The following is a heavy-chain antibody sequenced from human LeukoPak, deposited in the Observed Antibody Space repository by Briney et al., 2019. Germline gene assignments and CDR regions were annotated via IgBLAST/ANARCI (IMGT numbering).Heavy chain of an antibody. J-gene: IGHJ4*02. CDR1: GYTFTSYY. D-gene: IGHD1-26*01. V-gene: IGHV1-46*01. CDR2: INPSGGST. Sequence: ASVKASCKASGYTFTSYYMHWVRQAPGQGLEWMGIINPSGGSTSYAQKFQGRVTMTRDTSTSTVYMELSSLRSEDTAVYYCARSGSEELFDYWGQGTLVTVSS. CDR3: ARSGSEELFDY.